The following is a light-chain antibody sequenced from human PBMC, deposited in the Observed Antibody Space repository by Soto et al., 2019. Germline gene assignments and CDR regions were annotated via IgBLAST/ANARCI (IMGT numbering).Light chain of an antibody. J-gene: IGKJ1*01. CDR1: QSVTSTH. Sequence: EIVLTQSPGTLSLSPGERATLSCRASQSVTSTHLAWYQQKPGQAPRLLIYDAFSRATGIPDRFSASGSGTDFTLTISRLEPEDFAVYYCQQYKTFGQGTKVDIK. CDR2: DAF. V-gene: IGKV3-20*01. CDR3: QQYKT.